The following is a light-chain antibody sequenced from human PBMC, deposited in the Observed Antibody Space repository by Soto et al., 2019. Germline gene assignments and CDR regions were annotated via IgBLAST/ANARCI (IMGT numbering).Light chain of an antibody. Sequence: EIVLTQSPGTLSLSPGERATLSCRAGQSVSSNYLAWYQQKPGQAPRLLIYGASNRATGIPERFSGSGSGTDFTLTISRLEPQDSAMYYCQQYVISVTFGQGTRLEIK. CDR3: QQYVISVT. CDR1: QSVSSNY. V-gene: IGKV3-20*01. J-gene: IGKJ5*01. CDR2: GAS.